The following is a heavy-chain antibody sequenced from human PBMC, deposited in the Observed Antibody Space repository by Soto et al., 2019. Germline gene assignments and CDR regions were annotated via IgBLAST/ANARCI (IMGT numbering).Heavy chain of an antibody. D-gene: IGHD6-13*01. CDR3: ARATPKQYSSSWYRRYYFDY. CDR2: IYSGGST. J-gene: IGHJ4*02. V-gene: IGHV3-66*01. CDR1: GFTVSSNY. Sequence: GGSLRLSCAASGFTVSSNYMSWVRQAPGKGLEWVSVIYSGGSTYYADSVKGRFTISRDSSKNTLYLQMNSLRAEDTAVYYCARATPKQYSSSWYRRYYFDYRGQGTLVTVSS.